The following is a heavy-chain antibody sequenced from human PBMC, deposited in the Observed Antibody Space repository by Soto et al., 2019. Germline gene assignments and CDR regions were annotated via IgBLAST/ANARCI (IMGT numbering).Heavy chain of an antibody. Sequence: PSETLSLTCVVSGGSFSTYYYNWIRQSPGKGLEWIGEINHSGNNNYSPSLKSRVTMSLDTSKNQFSLKLTSVTAADTAVYYCARYRREAVAGYTLDNWGQGILVTVSS. J-gene: IGHJ4*02. D-gene: IGHD6-13*01. V-gene: IGHV4-34*10. CDR3: ARYRREAVAGYTLDN. CDR2: INHSGNN. CDR1: GGSFSTYY.